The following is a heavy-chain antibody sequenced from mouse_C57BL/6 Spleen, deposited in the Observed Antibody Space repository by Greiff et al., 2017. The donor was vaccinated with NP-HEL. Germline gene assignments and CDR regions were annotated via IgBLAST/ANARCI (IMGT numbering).Heavy chain of an antibody. J-gene: IGHJ3*01. D-gene: IGHD2-2*01. V-gene: IGHV5-9-1*02. CDR3: TREETMVTTEAWFAY. Sequence: EVQRVESGEGLVKPGGSLKLSCAASGFTFSSYAMSWVRQTPEKRLEWVAYISSGGDYIYYADTVKGRFTISRDNARNTLYLQMSSLKSEDTAMYYCTREETMVTTEAWFAYWGQGTLVTVSA. CDR1: GFTFSSYA. CDR2: ISSGGDYI.